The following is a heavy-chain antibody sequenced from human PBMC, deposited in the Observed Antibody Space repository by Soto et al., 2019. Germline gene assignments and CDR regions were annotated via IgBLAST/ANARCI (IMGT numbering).Heavy chain of an antibody. CDR2: IYSSGST. Sequence: QLQLQESGPGLVKPSETLSLTCTVSGGAISSSSNYWGWVRQPPGKGLEWIGSIYSSGSTYYNPSLKSRVTISVDTSRNQFSLKLRSVTAADTAVYYCAKTGFWSGYRVADYWGQGTRITVSS. J-gene: IGHJ4*02. CDR1: GGAISSSSNY. V-gene: IGHV4-39*01. D-gene: IGHD3-3*01. CDR3: AKTGFWSGYRVADY.